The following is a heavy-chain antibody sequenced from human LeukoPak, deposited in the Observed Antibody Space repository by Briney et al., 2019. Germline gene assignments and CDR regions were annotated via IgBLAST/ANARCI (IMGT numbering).Heavy chain of an antibody. V-gene: IGHV3-74*01. D-gene: IGHD6-13*01. CDR3: ARTAAAAVYYFDY. CDR1: GFTFSSYA. CDR2: INGDGSST. Sequence: PGGSLRLSCAASGFTFSSYAMSWVRQAPGKGLVWVSRINGDGSSTSYADSVRGRFTISRGNAKNTLYLQMNSLRAEDTAVYYCARTAAAAVYYFDYWGQGTLVTVSS. J-gene: IGHJ4*02.